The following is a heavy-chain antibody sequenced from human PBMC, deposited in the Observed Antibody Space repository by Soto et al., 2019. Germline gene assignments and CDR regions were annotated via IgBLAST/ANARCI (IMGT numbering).Heavy chain of an antibody. CDR1: GFTFSSYE. Sequence: GSLRLSCAASGFTFSSYEMNWVRQAPGKGLEWISYITSSGSTTYYADSVKGRFTISRDNAKNSLYLQMNSLRADDTAVYYCARGNSPVTVYWGQGTLVTVSS. J-gene: IGHJ4*02. CDR3: ARGNSPVTVY. CDR2: ITSSGSTT. D-gene: IGHD3-16*02. V-gene: IGHV3-48*03.